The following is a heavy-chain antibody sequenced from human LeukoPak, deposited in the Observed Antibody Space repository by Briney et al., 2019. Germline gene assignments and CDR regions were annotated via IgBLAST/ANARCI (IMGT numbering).Heavy chain of an antibody. CDR1: GGSINSDF. J-gene: IGHJ4*02. D-gene: IGHD3-10*01. CDR3: AREGYGSGTYRQLDY. CDR2: IHSAGTA. V-gene: IGHV4-4*07. Sequence: SETLSLTCSVSGGSINSDFWSWIRQPAGMGLEWIGRIHSAGTANCNASLKNRVTMSLDTSKNQFSLNLSSVTAADTAVYFCAREGYGSGTYRQLDYWGQGTLVTVSS.